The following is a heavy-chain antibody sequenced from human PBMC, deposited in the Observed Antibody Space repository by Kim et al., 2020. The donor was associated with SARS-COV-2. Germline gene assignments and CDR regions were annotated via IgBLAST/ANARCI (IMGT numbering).Heavy chain of an antibody. D-gene: IGHD6-13*01. CDR2: IIPGFGNT. J-gene: IGHJ6*02. V-gene: IGHV1-3*01. CDR1: GYTFTTYA. CDR3: FHSKLPPAAPFNYCLDV. Sequence: ASVKVSCKASGYTFTTYAMHWVRQAPGQRLEWMGWIIPGFGNTIYSQHFLRSVLITSATSASTAYFVLRSLRSSDTAVFYCFHSKLPPAAPFNYCLDVWG.